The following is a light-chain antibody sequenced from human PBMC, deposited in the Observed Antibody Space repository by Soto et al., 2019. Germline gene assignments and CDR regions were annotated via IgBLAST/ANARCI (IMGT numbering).Light chain of an antibody. J-gene: IGKJ5*01. CDR2: DAS. V-gene: IGKV3-20*01. CDR3: HQYGYAPTSPT. Sequence: EIVLTQTPSTLSLSPGDTATLSCRASQRFVSGHLVWYQQKPGQAPRLLIYDASNRAHGVPDRFSGSGSGPDYTLPINRLEPEDFAVFSCHQYGYAPTSPTFGQWTRVDI. CDR1: QRFVSGH.